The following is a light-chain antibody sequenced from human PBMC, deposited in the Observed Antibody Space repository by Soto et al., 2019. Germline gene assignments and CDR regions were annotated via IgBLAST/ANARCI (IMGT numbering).Light chain of an antibody. Sequence: DIQMTQSPSSLSASVGDRVTITCRASQSISSYLNWYQQKPGKAPKLLIYAASSLQSGVPSRFSGSGSGADFTLTICSLQPEDFATYYCQQSYSTPQTSGQGTKVEIK. CDR1: QSISSY. J-gene: IGKJ1*01. CDR3: QQSYSTPQT. V-gene: IGKV1-39*01. CDR2: AAS.